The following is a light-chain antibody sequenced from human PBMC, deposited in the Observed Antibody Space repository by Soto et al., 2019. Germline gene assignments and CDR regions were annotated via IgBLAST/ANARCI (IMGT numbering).Light chain of an antibody. Sequence: QSVLTQPASVSGSPGQSITIPCTGTSSDVGAYNYVCWYQQRPTKAPKLLIYEVNTRHSGVSTRCSGSKSGITASLTISGLQPEDEADYYCCSYARGSTLVVFGGGTKLTVL. J-gene: IGLJ3*02. CDR1: SSDVGAYNY. CDR2: EVN. V-gene: IGLV2-14*01. CDR3: CSYARGSTLVV.